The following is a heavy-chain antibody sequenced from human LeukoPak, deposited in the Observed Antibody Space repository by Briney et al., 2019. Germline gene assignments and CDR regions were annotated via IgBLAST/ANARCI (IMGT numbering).Heavy chain of an antibody. V-gene: IGHV3-11*01. CDR1: GFTFSDYY. CDR3: ASMVRGRFY. Sequence: GRALRLSFAAPGFTFSDYYMSSLRQAPGKGLEWVSYISSSGSTIYYADSAKGRFTISRDNAKNSLYLQMNSLRAEDTAVYYCASMVRGRFYWGQGTLVTVSS. CDR2: ISSSGSTI. D-gene: IGHD3-10*01. J-gene: IGHJ4*02.